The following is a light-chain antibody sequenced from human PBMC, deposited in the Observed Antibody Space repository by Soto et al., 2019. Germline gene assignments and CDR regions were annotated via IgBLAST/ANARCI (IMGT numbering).Light chain of an antibody. CDR3: QHYTNWPLT. CDR1: HSVSSR. CDR2: GAS. Sequence: EIVMTQSPATLSVSPGERATLSCRASHSVSSRLAWYQQKPGQAPRLLIYGASTRATGLPARFSGSGSGTEFTLTISSLQSGDFAVYYCQHYTNWPLTFGGGTKV. J-gene: IGKJ4*01. V-gene: IGKV3-15*01.